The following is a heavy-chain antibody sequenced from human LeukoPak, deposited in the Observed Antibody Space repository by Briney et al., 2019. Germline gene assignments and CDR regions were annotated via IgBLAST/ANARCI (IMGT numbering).Heavy chain of an antibody. CDR1: GFTFSSYG. CDR2: IWYDGSNK. CDR3: ARCSIAARPHYYFDY. J-gene: IGHJ4*02. V-gene: IGHV3-33*01. Sequence: GGSLRLSCASSGFTFSSYGMHWVRQAPSKGREGVGVIWYDGSNKYYADSVKGRFTISGYNSKNTLYLQMNSLRAEDTAVYYCARCSIAARPHYYFDYWGQATLVTVSS. D-gene: IGHD6-6*01.